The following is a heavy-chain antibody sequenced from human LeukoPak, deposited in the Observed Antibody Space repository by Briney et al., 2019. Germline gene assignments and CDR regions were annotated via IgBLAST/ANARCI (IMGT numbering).Heavy chain of an antibody. D-gene: IGHD4-11*01. Sequence: GGSLRLSCAASGFSFSSYAMSWVRQAPGKGLEWVSAISGSGGSTYYADSVKGRFTISRDNSKNTLYLQMNSLRAEDMAVYYCAKKPWTTLGYYFDYWGQGTLVTVSS. CDR2: ISGSGGST. CDR3: AKKPWTTLGYYFDY. J-gene: IGHJ4*02. V-gene: IGHV3-23*01. CDR1: GFSFSSYA.